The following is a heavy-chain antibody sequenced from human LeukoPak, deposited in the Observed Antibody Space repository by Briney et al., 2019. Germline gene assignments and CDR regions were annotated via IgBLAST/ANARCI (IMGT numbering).Heavy chain of an antibody. J-gene: IGHJ3*02. CDR2: IGTAGDT. Sequence: GGSLRLSCAASGFTFSSHDMHWVRQATGKGLEWVSAIGTAGDTYYPGSVKGRFTISRENAKNSLYLQMNSLRAGDTAVYYCARSITMVRGAIMAAFDIWGQGTMVTVSS. V-gene: IGHV3-13*01. D-gene: IGHD3-10*01. CDR1: GFTFSSHD. CDR3: ARSITMVRGAIMAAFDI.